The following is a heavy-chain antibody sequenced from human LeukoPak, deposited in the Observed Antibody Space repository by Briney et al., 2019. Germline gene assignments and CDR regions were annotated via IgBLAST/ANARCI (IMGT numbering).Heavy chain of an antibody. D-gene: IGHD3-3*01. Sequence: SETLSLTCTVSGGSISSSSYYWGWIRQPPGKGLEWIGSIYYSGSTYYNPSLKSRVTISVDTSKNQFSLKLSSVTAADTAVYYCARDTYYDFWSGPEFDPWGQGTLVTVSS. CDR1: GGSISSSSYY. V-gene: IGHV4-39*07. CDR2: IYYSGST. J-gene: IGHJ5*02. CDR3: ARDTYYDFWSGPEFDP.